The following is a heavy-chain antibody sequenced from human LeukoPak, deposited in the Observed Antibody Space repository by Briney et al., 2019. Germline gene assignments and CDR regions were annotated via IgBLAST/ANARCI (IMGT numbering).Heavy chain of an antibody. J-gene: IGHJ4*02. CDR3: ARAGDTGMVIDY. D-gene: IGHD5-18*01. Sequence: SETLSLTCTVSSGSISSYYWSWIRQPPGKGLEWIGYIYYTGSTNYNPSLKSRVTISEDTSKIQYSLKLSSVTAADTAVYYCARAGDTGMVIDYWGQGTLVTVSS. CDR1: SGSISSYY. V-gene: IGHV4-59*01. CDR2: IYYTGST.